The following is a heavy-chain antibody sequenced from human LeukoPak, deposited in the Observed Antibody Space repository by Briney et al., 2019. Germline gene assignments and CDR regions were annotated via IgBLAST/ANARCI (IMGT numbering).Heavy chain of an antibody. CDR2: IKSDGSSI. V-gene: IGHV3-74*01. CDR3: AKAISFYGSGSYYIW. Sequence: RGGSLRLSCAASGFTFSSYWMHWVRQAPGKGLVWVSRIKSDGSSISYADSVKGRFTISRDNVKNTLYLQMNSLRAEDTAVYHCAKAISFYGSGSYYIWWGQGTLVTVSS. J-gene: IGHJ4*02. D-gene: IGHD3-10*01. CDR1: GFTFSSYW.